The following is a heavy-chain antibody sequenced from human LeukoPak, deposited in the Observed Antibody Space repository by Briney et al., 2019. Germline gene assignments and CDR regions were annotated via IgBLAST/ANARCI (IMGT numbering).Heavy chain of an antibody. Sequence: ASVKVSCKASGYTFTSYDINWVRQAPGQGLEWMGWINPNTGDTDYAQKFQGRLTMTRHTSSGTAYMELSRLRSDDTAVFYCARPYSYDDPFDLWGQGTLVTVSS. CDR1: GYTFTSYD. J-gene: IGHJ4*02. CDR3: ARPYSYDDPFDL. V-gene: IGHV1-2*02. CDR2: INPNTGDT. D-gene: IGHD5-18*01.